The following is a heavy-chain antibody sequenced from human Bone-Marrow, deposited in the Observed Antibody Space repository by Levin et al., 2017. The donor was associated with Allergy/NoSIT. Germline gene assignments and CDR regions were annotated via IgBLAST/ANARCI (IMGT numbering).Heavy chain of an antibody. V-gene: IGHV4-61*02. Sequence: SCTVSGVSITSGTHYWSWIRQPAGKGLEWIGRVYTNGGTNYNPSLESRLTISLDTSKNQFSLELRSVTAADTAVYYCARDYRGSSSSWYPLLDYWGQGTLVTVSS. CDR1: GVSITSGTHY. CDR2: VYTNGGT. CDR3: ARDYRGSSSSWYPLLDY. J-gene: IGHJ4*02. D-gene: IGHD6-13*01.